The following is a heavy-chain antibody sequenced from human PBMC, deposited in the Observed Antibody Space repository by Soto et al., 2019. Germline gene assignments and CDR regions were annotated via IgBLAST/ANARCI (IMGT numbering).Heavy chain of an antibody. CDR1: GFTFSSYE. J-gene: IGHJ4*02. Sequence: GGSLRLSCAASGFTFSSYEMNWVRQAPGKGLEWVSYISISGSTIYYADSVKGRFTISRDNAKNSLYLQMNSLRAEDTAVYYCARDVVLRGYSYGFFDYWGQGTLVTVSS. CDR3: ARDVVLRGYSYGFFDY. CDR2: ISISGSTI. V-gene: IGHV3-48*03. D-gene: IGHD5-18*01.